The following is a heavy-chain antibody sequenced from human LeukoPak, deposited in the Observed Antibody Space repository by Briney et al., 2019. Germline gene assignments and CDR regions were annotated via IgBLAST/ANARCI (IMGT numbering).Heavy chain of an antibody. Sequence: GRSLRLSCAASGFTFSSYWMGWVRQAPGKGLEWVANMKQDGSEINYVDSVKGRFTISRDNAQNSLYLQMNSLRPEDTAVYYCATLRNYDFWSGATTASYMDVWGKGTTVIVSS. CDR3: ATLRNYDFWSGATTASYMDV. CDR2: MKQDGSEI. V-gene: IGHV3-7*01. CDR1: GFTFSSYW. D-gene: IGHD3-3*01. J-gene: IGHJ6*03.